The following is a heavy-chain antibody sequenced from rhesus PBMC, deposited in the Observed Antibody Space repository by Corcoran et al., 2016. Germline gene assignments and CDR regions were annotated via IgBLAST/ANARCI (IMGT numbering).Heavy chain of an antibody. D-gene: IGHD3-3*01. CDR1: GFTFRSYA. Sequence: EVQLVETGGGLVQPGGSLRLSCAASGFTFRSYAMQWVRQAPGEGLEWISTINSGGGSTYYADSVKGRFTIFRDNSKNTVSLQMNSLRAGDTAVYYCAKGGGVWTGYYFDYWGQGVLVTVSS. V-gene: IGHV3-103*01. CDR3: AKGGGVWTGYYFDY. J-gene: IGHJ4*01. CDR2: INSGGGST.